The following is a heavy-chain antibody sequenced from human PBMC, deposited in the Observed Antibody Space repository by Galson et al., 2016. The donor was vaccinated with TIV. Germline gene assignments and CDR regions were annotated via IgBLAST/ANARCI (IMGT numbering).Heavy chain of an antibody. D-gene: IGHD2/OR15-2a*01. CDR1: GVTFSSYA. J-gene: IGHJ6*03. CDR2: LIPMFGIT. Sequence: SVKVSCKASGVTFSSYAISWVRQAPGQGLEWMGGLIPMFGITNYAQRFQGRVTITADGSTSTAYMELSSLRSEDTAVYYRARSNSYNFYYMAVWGQGTTVTVSS. CDR3: ARSNSYNFYYMAV. V-gene: IGHV1-69*13.